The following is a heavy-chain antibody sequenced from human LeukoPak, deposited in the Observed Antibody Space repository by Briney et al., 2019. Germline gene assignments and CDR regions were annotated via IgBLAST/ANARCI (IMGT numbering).Heavy chain of an antibody. J-gene: IGHJ4*02. CDR2: IYYSGST. V-gene: IGHV4-59*01. CDR3: ARGTREYYDSSGYYTGPRAIDY. Sequence: SETLSLTCTVSGGSISSYYWSWIRQPPGKGLEWIGYIYYSGSTNYNPSLKSRVTISVDTSKNQFSLKLSSVTAADTAVYYCARGTREYYDSSGYYTGPRAIDYWGQGTLVTVSS. D-gene: IGHD3-22*01. CDR1: GGSISSYY.